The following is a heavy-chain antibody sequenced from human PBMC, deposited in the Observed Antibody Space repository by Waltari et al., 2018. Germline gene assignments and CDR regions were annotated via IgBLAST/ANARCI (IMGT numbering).Heavy chain of an antibody. D-gene: IGHD6-13*01. Sequence: QVQLMESGGGVVQPGQSLRLSCAVSGFIFGSSSMHWVRQVPGKGPELLAVMSQDGSATFYAASVRGRFTISRDNSKNILYLQMNNLRIEDSALYYCARDPDEYGSPSPTFESWGQGTLVTVSS. CDR2: MSQDGSAT. CDR1: GFIFGSSS. J-gene: IGHJ4*02. V-gene: IGHV3-30*01. CDR3: ARDPDEYGSPSPTFES.